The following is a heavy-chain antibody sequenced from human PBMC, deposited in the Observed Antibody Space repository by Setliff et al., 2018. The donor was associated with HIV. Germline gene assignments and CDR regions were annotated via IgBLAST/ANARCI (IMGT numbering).Heavy chain of an antibody. CDR3: AAGYIYGNYAADY. V-gene: IGHV1-69*05. Sequence: SVKVSCKASGDPLNTYAISWVRQAPGQGLEWMGGVISTFGTEKYAQRFQDRVTITTDETTSTAYLEVRNLGSEDTAVYYCAAGYIYGNYAADYWGQGSPVTRLL. CDR2: VISTFGTE. D-gene: IGHD5-18*01. J-gene: IGHJ4*02. CDR1: GDPLNTYA.